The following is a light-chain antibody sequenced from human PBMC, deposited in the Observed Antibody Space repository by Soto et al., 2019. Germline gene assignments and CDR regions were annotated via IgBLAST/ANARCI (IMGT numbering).Light chain of an antibody. V-gene: IGKV3-15*01. Sequence: EIVMTQSPATLSVSPGERATLSCRASESDSSNLAWYQQKPGQTPRLLIYGASTRATGIPARFSGSGSGTEFTLTISILQSEDFAVYYCQQYNNWLITFGQGTRLEIK. CDR1: ESDSSN. J-gene: IGKJ5*01. CDR3: QQYNNWLIT. CDR2: GAS.